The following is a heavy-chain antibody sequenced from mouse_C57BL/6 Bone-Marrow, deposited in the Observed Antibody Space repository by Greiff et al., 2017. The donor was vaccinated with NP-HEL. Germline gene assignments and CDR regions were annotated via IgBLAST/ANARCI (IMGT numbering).Heavy chain of an antibody. CDR2: IRLKSDNYAT. CDR1: GFTFSNYW. D-gene: IGHD1-1*01. CDR3: TEDYCSSYGDYYAMDY. V-gene: IGHV6-3*01. J-gene: IGHJ4*01. Sequence: EVMLVESGGGLVQPGGSMKLSCVASGFTFSNYWMNWVRQSPEKGLEWVAQIRLKSDNYATHYAESVKGRFTISRDDSKSSVYLQMNNLRAEDTGIYYCTEDYCSSYGDYYAMDYWGQGTSVTVSS.